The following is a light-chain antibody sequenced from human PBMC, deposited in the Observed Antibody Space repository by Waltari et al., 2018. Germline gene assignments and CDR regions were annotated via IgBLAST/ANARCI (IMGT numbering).Light chain of an antibody. CDR3: QKYGTLPAT. Sequence: ELVLTQSPGTLSLSPGARATLSCRASQSVARTLAWYQQKPGQAPRLLIYDTSTRATGIPDRFRSSGFGTDFSLTISRLEPEDFAVYYCQKYGTLPATFGQGTKVEIK. V-gene: IGKV3-20*01. CDR1: QSVART. J-gene: IGKJ1*01. CDR2: DTS.